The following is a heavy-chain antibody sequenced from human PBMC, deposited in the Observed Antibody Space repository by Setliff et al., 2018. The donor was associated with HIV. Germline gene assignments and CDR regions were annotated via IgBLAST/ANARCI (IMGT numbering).Heavy chain of an antibody. Sequence: PGGSMRLSCAASGFTLSDYYMSWIRQDPGKGMEWVSYISSSSSSYTNYADSVKGRFTISRDNAKNSLYLQMNSLRAEDTAVYYCARGGYYYMDVWGKGTTVTVSS. V-gene: IGHV3-11*06. CDR1: GFTLSDYY. CDR3: ARGGYYYMDV. J-gene: IGHJ6*03. D-gene: IGHD3-16*01. CDR2: ISSSSSSYT.